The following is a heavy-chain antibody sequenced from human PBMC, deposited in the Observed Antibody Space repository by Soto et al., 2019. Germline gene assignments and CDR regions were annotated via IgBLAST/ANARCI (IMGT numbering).Heavy chain of an antibody. CDR2: ISYDGSNK. CDR3: EYGDLSNFDY. D-gene: IGHD4-17*01. CDR1: GFTFSSYG. Sequence: GGSLSLSCAASGFTFSSYGMHWVRQAPGKGLEWVAVISYDGSNKYYADSVKGRFTISRDNSKNTLYLQMNSLRAEDTAVYYCEYGDLSNFDYWGQGTLVTVSS. J-gene: IGHJ4*02. V-gene: IGHV3-30*03.